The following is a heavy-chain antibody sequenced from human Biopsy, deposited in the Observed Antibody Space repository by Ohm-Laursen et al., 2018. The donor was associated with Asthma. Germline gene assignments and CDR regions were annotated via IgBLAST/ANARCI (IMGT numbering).Heavy chain of an antibody. V-gene: IGHV3-53*01. CDR1: GFAVSRDY. CDR2: IYCGGTS. Sequence: GSLRLSCTASGFAVSRDYMFWVRQAPGKGLEWVSVIYCGGTSHTADSVRGRFTISRDYSKNTLYLQMHSLRAEDTAVYYCARGDSSNWSHYYFDYWGQGTLVTVSS. J-gene: IGHJ4*02. CDR3: ARGDSSNWSHYYFDY. D-gene: IGHD3-22*01.